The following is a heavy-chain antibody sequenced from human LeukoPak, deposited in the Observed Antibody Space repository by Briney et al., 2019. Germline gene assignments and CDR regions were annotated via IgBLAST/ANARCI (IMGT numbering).Heavy chain of an antibody. Sequence: PGGSLRLSCAASGFTFSSYAMHWVRQAPGKGLEWVAVISYDGSNKYYADFVKGRFTISRDNSKNTLYLQMNSLRAEDTAVYYCARDLYYYDSSGYSDYWGQGTLVTVSS. J-gene: IGHJ4*02. CDR2: ISYDGSNK. CDR3: ARDLYYYDSSGYSDY. V-gene: IGHV3-30*04. CDR1: GFTFSSYA. D-gene: IGHD3-22*01.